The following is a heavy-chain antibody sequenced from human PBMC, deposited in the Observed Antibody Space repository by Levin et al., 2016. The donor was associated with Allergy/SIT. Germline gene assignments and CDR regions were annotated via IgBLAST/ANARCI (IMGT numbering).Heavy chain of an antibody. J-gene: IGHJ4*02. CDR1: GFTFSNYG. CDR3: AKSSYSGSGTWSFGY. Sequence: GGSLRLSCAASGFTFSNYGMHWVRQAPGKGLEWVAVISYDGSNTYYADSVKGRFTISRDNSKNTVYLQMNSLRAEDTAVYYCAKSSYSGSGTWSFGYWGQGTLVTVSS. CDR2: ISYDGSNT. V-gene: IGHV3-30*18. D-gene: IGHD3-10*01.